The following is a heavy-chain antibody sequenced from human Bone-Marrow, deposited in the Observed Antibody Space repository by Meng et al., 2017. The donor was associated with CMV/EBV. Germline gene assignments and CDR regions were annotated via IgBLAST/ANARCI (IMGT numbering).Heavy chain of an antibody. J-gene: IGHJ4*01. CDR1: VYSFTSYW. V-gene: IGHV5-51*01. CDR3: ARHSGYDSSGSFDH. Sequence: GVFLRLYCKSSVYSFTSYWIGRVRQLPGKGLEWMAIIYPGDSNTRYSPSFQGQVTISADKSISTAHLKWSSLKAADTGIYYCARHSGYDSSGSFDHWGQGTLVTFSS. CDR2: IYPGDSNT. D-gene: IGHD3-22*01.